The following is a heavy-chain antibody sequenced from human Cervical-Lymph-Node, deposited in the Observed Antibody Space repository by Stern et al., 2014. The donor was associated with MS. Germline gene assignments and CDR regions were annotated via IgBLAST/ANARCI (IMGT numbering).Heavy chain of an antibody. CDR2: ISSYNGNR. D-gene: IGHD2-15*01. V-gene: IGHV1-18*01. CDR3: ARGLLGSENAFDI. J-gene: IGHJ3*02. CDR1: GYTFTSYG. Sequence: VQLGQSGAEVKKPGASVKVSCKASGYTFTSYGISWVRQAPGQVLEWMRRISSYNGNRNYAQKLQGRVTMTTDTSTSTAYMELRSLRSDDTAVYYCARGLLGSENAFDIWGQGTMVTVSS.